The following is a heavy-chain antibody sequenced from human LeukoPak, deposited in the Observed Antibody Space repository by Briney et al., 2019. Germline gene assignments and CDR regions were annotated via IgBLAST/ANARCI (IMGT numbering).Heavy chain of an antibody. J-gene: IGHJ5*02. CDR2: IYTSGST. CDR3: ARDLATDSSGYRRKNWFDP. CDR1: GGSISSGSYY. Sequence: PSQTLSLTCTVSGGSISSGSYYWIWIRQPAGKGLEGIGRIYTSGSTNYHPSLKSRVTISVDTTKNQFSLKLSSVTAADTAVYYCARDLATDSSGYRRKNWFDPWGQGTLVTVSS. V-gene: IGHV4-61*02. D-gene: IGHD3-22*01.